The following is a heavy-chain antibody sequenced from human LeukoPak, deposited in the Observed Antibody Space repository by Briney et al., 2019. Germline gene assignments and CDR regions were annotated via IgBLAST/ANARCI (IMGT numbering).Heavy chain of an antibody. CDR1: GFTFSSYG. D-gene: IGHD4-11*01. CDR2: ISSTSKTI. Sequence: GGSLRLSCAASGFTFSSYGMHWVRQAPGKGLEWISYISSTSKTISYADSVKGRFTISRDNAKNSVYLQMNSLRGEDTAVYYCARGTGTSLHYYHYYMDVWGKGTTVTVSS. J-gene: IGHJ6*03. CDR3: ARGTGTSLHYYHYYMDV. V-gene: IGHV3-48*01.